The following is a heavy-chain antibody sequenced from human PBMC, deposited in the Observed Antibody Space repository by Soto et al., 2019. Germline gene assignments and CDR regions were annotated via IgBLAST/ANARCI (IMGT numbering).Heavy chain of an antibody. CDR2: MNPNSGNT. J-gene: IGHJ6*02. D-gene: IGHD3-22*01. CDR3: ARDTYYYDSSGQGVTYYGMDV. Sequence: ASVKVSCKASGYTFTGYDINWVRQATGQGLEWMGWMNPNSGNTGYAQKFQGRVTMTRNTSISTAYMELSSLRSEDTAVYYCARDTYYYDSSGQGVTYYGMDVWGQGTTVTVSS. V-gene: IGHV1-8*01. CDR1: GYTFTGYD.